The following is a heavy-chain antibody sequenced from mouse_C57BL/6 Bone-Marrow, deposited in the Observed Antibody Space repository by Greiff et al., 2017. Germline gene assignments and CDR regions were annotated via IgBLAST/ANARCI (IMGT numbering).Heavy chain of an antibody. J-gene: IGHJ4*01. V-gene: IGHV5-9-1*02. Sequence: EVKVVESGEGLVKPGGSLKLSCAASGFTFSSYAMSWVRQTPEKRLEWVAYISSGGDYIYYADTVKGRFTISRDNARNTLYLQMSSLKSEDTAVYYCTRGYYGSVYYYAMDYWGQGTSVTVSS. CDR1: GFTFSSYA. D-gene: IGHD1-1*01. CDR2: ISSGGDYI. CDR3: TRGYYGSVYYYAMDY.